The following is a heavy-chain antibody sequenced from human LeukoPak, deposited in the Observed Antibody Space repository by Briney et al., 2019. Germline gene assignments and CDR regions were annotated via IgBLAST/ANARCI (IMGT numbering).Heavy chain of an antibody. V-gene: IGHV3-21*04. CDR1: GFTFSSYS. J-gene: IGHJ4*02. Sequence: GGSLRLSCAASGFTFSSYSMNWVRQAPGKGLEWVSSISSSSYIYYADSVKGRFTISRDNAKDSLYLQMNSLRSDDTAVYYCARDNGVLWFGELGYFDYWGQGTLVTVSS. CDR3: ARDNGVLWFGELGYFDY. CDR2: ISSSSYI. D-gene: IGHD3-10*01.